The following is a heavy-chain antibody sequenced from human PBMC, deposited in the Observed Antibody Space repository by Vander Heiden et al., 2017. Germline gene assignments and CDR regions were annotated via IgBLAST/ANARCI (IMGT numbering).Heavy chain of an antibody. J-gene: IGHJ6*02. CDR1: GYFFSDYW. V-gene: IGHV5-51*03. CDR2: IYPGDSDT. D-gene: IGHD3-22*01. CDR3: ARQVIVSSGMDV. Sequence: EVQLVQSGAEVKKPGDSLKISCKASGYFFSDYWIGWVRQIPGKGLEWMGFIYPGDSDTRYSPAFQGQVTISVANSITTAYLQWSSLKASDTATYYCARQVIVSSGMDVWGQGTTVTVSS.